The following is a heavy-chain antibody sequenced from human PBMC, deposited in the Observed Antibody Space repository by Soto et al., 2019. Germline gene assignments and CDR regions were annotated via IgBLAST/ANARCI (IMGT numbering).Heavy chain of an antibody. J-gene: IGHJ4*02. Sequence: SETLSLTCAVYGGSFSGYYWSWIRQPPGKGLEWIGEINHSGSTNYNPSLKSRVTISVDTSKNQFSLKLSSVTAADTAVYYCARVGHCSGGSCYRLYYFDYWGQGTLVTVSS. CDR3: ARVGHCSGGSCYRLYYFDY. CDR2: INHSGST. V-gene: IGHV4-34*01. CDR1: GGSFSGYY. D-gene: IGHD2-15*01.